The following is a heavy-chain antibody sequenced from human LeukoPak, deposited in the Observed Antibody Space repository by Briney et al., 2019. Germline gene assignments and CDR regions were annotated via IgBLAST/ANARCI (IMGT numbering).Heavy chain of an antibody. D-gene: IGHD3-22*01. CDR3: ARNGYYYDSSGYGY. CDR1: GFTFSSYI. V-gene: IGHV3-21*01. CDR2: ISSSSSYI. Sequence: PGGSLRLSCAASGFTFSSYIMNWVRQAPGKGLEWVSSISSSSSYIYYADSVKGRFTISRDNAKNSLYLQMNSLRAEDTAVYYCARNGYYYDSSGYGYWGQGALVTVSS. J-gene: IGHJ4*02.